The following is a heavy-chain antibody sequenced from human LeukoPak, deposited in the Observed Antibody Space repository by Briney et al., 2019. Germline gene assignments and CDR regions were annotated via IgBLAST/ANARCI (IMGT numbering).Heavy chain of an antibody. CDR1: GGSISSGSYY. CDR3: ARYGGSGTYFFDF. Sequence: TSETLSPTCTVSGGSISSGSYYWSWIRQPAGKGLEWIGRIYTSGSTNYNPSLKSRVTISVDTSKNQFSLKLSSVTAADTAVYYCARYGGSGTYFFDFWGQGTLVTVSS. D-gene: IGHD3-10*01. V-gene: IGHV4-61*02. J-gene: IGHJ4*02. CDR2: IYTSGST.